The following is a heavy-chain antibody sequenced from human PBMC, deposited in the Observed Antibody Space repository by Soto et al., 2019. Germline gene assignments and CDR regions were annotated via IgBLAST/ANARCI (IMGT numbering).Heavy chain of an antibody. D-gene: IGHD3-16*01. Sequence: SVKGSCKASGGTFSSYAISWVRQAPGQGLEWMGGIIPIFGTANYAQKFQGRVTITADESTSTAYMELSSLRSEDTAVYYWGGGGGDYCYYGMDVWGQGTTVTVSS. CDR3: GGGGGDYCYYGMDV. J-gene: IGHJ6*02. V-gene: IGHV1-69*13. CDR1: GGTFSSYA. CDR2: IIPIFGTA.